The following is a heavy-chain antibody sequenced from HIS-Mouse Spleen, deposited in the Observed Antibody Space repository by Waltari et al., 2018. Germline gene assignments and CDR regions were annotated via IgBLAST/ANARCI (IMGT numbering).Heavy chain of an antibody. CDR1: GGSFSGYY. D-gene: IGHD2-8*01. CDR2: INHSGST. Sequence: QVQLQQWGAGLLKPSETLSLTCAVYGGSFSGYYWSWIRQPPGKGLEWIGEINHSGSTNYNPALKGRVTISVDTSKNQFSRKLSSVTAADTAVYYCARKYCTNGVCFLDAFDIWGQGTMVTVSS. V-gene: IGHV4-34*01. CDR3: ARKYCTNGVCFLDAFDI. J-gene: IGHJ3*02.